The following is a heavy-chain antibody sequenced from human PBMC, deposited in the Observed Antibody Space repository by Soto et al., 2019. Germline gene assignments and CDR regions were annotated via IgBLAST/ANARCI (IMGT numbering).Heavy chain of an antibody. D-gene: IGHD3-3*01. CDR3: ARDGLPDDFRSGGYWFDP. CDR1: GFTFSTFA. V-gene: IGHV3-30*14. CDR2: ISHDGSNK. Sequence: QLHLVESGGGMVQPGRSLRLSCAASGFTFSTFALHWVRQAPGKGLEWVALISHDGSNKHYADSVKGRFTISRDNSKNTLYIQMDSLRLEDTAVYYCARDGLPDDFRSGGYWFDPWGQGTLVTVSS. J-gene: IGHJ5*02.